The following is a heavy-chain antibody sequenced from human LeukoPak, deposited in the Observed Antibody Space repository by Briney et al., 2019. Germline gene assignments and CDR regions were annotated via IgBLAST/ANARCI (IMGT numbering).Heavy chain of an antibody. CDR2: ISSSSSTT. Sequence: GGSLRLSCAASGFTFSSYSMNWVRQAPGKGLEWVSYISSSSSTTYYADSVKGRFTISRDNAKNSLYLQMNSLRAEDTAVYYCARDQDRYSYGSYFDYWGQGTLVTVSS. CDR1: GFTFSSYS. V-gene: IGHV3-48*01. J-gene: IGHJ4*02. CDR3: ARDQDRYSYGSYFDY. D-gene: IGHD5-18*01.